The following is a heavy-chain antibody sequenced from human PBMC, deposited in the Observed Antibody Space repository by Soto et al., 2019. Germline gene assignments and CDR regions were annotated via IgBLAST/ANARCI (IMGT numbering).Heavy chain of an antibody. CDR3: AKSLRDYVWGSYRYLSSGMDV. J-gene: IGHJ6*02. CDR1: GFTFSSYG. D-gene: IGHD3-16*02. V-gene: IGHV3-30*18. Sequence: GGSLRLSCAASGFTFSSYGMHWVRQAPGKGLEWVAVISYDGSNKYYADSVKGRFTISRDNSKNTLYLQMNSLRAEDTAVYYCAKSLRDYVWGSYRYLSSGMDVWGQGTTVTVSS. CDR2: ISYDGSNK.